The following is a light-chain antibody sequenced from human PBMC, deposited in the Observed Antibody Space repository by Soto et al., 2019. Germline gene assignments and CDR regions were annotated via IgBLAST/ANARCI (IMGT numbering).Light chain of an antibody. J-gene: IGKJ4*01. CDR1: QAISSY. CDR2: AAS. Sequence: DIQLTQSPSFLSASVGDRVTITCRASQAISSYLVWYQQKPGKAPKRLIYAASTLQSGVPSRFSGSGSGTEFTLTISSLQPEDFATYYCQQLNSYPLTFGGGTKVEIK. V-gene: IGKV1-9*01. CDR3: QQLNSYPLT.